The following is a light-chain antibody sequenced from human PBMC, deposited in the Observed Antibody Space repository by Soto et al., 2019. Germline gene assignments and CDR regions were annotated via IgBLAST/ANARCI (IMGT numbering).Light chain of an antibody. Sequence: QSALTQSASVSGSPGQSITISCTGTSSDIGGYNYVSWYQQHPDKAPKLMIFEVSNRPSSVSNRFSGSKSGNTASLTISGLLPEDEADYYCSSYTTRSTVAFGGGTKLTVL. V-gene: IGLV2-14*01. CDR3: SSYTTRSTVA. CDR2: EVS. CDR1: SSDIGGYNY. J-gene: IGLJ2*01.